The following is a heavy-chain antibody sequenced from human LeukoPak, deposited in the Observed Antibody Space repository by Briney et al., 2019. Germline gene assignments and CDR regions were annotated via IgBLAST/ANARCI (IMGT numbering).Heavy chain of an antibody. CDR1: GGTFSSYA. D-gene: IGHD3-10*01. J-gene: IGHJ4*02. CDR3: ARQGSGSYKLDY. CDR2: INPNSGDT. Sequence: GASVKVSCKGSGGTFSSYAISWVRQAPGQGLEWMGWINPNSGDTYFAQHFTGRVTMTTDTSISTTYMEMNSLRSDDTAVFYCARQGSGSYKLDYWGQGALVTVSS. V-gene: IGHV1-2*02.